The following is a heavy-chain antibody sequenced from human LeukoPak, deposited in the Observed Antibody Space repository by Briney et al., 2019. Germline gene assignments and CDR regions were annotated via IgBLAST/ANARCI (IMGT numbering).Heavy chain of an antibody. V-gene: IGHV1-2*02. CDR3: ARAAYPLLWFGELFKNWFDP. CDR1: GYTFTAYY. CDR2: INPNSGVT. Sequence: GASVKVSCKASGYTFTAYYMHWVRQAPGQGLEWMGWINPNSGVTNYAQKFQGRVIMTRNTSISTAYMELSSLRSEDTAVYYCARAAYPLLWFGELFKNWFDPWGQGTLVTVSS. D-gene: IGHD3-10*01. J-gene: IGHJ5*02.